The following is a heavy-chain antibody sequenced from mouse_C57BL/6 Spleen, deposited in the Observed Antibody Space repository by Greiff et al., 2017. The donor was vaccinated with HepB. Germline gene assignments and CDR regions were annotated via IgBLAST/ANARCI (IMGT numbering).Heavy chain of an antibody. CDR3: ARGRGLRYAMDY. J-gene: IGHJ4*01. CDR1: GYTFTDYY. D-gene: IGHD2-2*01. Sequence: VQLKQSGPVLVKPGASVKMSCKASGYTFTDYYMNWVKQSHGKSLEWIGVINPYNGGTSYNQKFKGKATLTVDKSSSTAYMELNSLTSEDSAVYYCARGRGLRYAMDYWGQGTSVTVSS. CDR2: INPYNGGT. V-gene: IGHV1-19*01.